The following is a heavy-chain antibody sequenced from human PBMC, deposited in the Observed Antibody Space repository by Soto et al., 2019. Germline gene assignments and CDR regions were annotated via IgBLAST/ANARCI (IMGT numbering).Heavy chain of an antibody. CDR2: ISYRGST. Sequence: SETLSLTCTVSGGSITTNYWSWIRQPPGKGLEWIGYISYRGSTNYNPSLKSRVTISVDTSKNQFSLKLSSVTAADTAVYYCASYASGSYFSPDYWGQGALVTVSS. J-gene: IGHJ4*02. D-gene: IGHD3-10*01. CDR1: GGSITTNY. CDR3: ASYASGSYFSPDY. V-gene: IGHV4-59*08.